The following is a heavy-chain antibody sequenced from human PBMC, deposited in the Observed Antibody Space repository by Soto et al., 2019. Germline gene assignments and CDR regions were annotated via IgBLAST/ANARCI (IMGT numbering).Heavy chain of an antibody. J-gene: IGHJ6*02. CDR2: ISGSGGST. Sequence: GGSLRLSCAASGFTFSSYAMSWVRQAPGKGLEWVSAISGSGGSTYYADSVKGRFTISRDNSKNTLYLQMNSLRAEDTAVYYCAKESSTYRALYYYYGMDVWGQGTTVTVSS. CDR3: AKESSTYRALYYYYGMDV. V-gene: IGHV3-23*01. D-gene: IGHD1-26*01. CDR1: GFTFSSYA.